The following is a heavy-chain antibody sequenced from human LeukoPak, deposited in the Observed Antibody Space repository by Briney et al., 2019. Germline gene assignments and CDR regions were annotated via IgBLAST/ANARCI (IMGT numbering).Heavy chain of an antibody. Sequence: PGGSLRLSCAASGFTVSSNNMNWVRQAPGKGLEWVSVIYSGGTTHYADSVKGRFTISRDNPKNTLYLQMNSLRAEDTAVYYCARYSTAGWYYFDYWGQGTLVTVSS. CDR1: GFTVSSNN. CDR2: IYSGGTT. D-gene: IGHD6-13*01. V-gene: IGHV3-53*01. CDR3: ARYSTAGWYYFDY. J-gene: IGHJ4*02.